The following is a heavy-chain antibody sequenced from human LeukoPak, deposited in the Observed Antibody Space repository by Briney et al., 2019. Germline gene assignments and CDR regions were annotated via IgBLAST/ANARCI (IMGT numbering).Heavy chain of an antibody. J-gene: IGHJ6*02. CDR3: ARTPSPGTTVSYYYYGMDV. V-gene: IGHV1-8*01. D-gene: IGHD1-7*01. CDR2: MNPNSGNT. CDR1: GYTFTSYD. Sequence: ASVKVSCKASGYTFTSYDINWVRQTTGQGLEWMGWMNPNSGNTGYAQKFQGRVTMTRTTSMSTAYMELSSLRSEDTAVYYCARTPSPGTTVSYYYYGMDVWGQGTTVTVSS.